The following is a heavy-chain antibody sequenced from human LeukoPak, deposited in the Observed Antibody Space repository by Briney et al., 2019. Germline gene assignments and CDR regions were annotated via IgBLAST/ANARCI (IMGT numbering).Heavy chain of an antibody. D-gene: IGHD5-12*01. J-gene: IGHJ4*02. CDR2: ISSSSSTI. V-gene: IGHV3-48*01. Sequence: PGGSLRLSCAASGFTFSSYSMNWVRQAPGKGLEWVSYISSSSSTIYYADSVKGRFTISRDNAKNSLYLQMNSLRAEDTAVYYCAREEWLRSNGYWGQGTLGTVSS. CDR1: GFTFSSYS. CDR3: AREEWLRSNGY.